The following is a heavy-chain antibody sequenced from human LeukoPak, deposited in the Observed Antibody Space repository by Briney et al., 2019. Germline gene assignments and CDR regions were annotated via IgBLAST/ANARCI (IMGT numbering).Heavy chain of an antibody. D-gene: IGHD2-2*01. CDR1: GFTFSSYW. CDR3: TRVGYCATTSCRTAFDI. J-gene: IGHJ4*02. CDR2: INTDGSST. V-gene: IGHV3-74*01. Sequence: GGSLRLSCAVSGFTFSSYWMHWVRQVPGKGLVWVSRINTDGSSTSYADSVKGRFTISRDNAKSTLYLQMNSLRAEDTAVYYCTRVGYCATTSCRTAFDIWGQGTLVTVSS.